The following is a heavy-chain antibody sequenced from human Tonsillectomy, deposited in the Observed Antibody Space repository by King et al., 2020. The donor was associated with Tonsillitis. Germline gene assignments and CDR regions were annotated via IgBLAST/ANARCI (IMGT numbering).Heavy chain of an antibody. J-gene: IGHJ3*02. V-gene: IGHV5-51*01. Sequence: VQLVESGAEVKKPGESLNISCKGSGYSFTGYWIGWVRQMPGKGPEWMGIIYPGDSDIRYSPSFQGQVTISADKSISTAYLQWSSLKASDTAMYYCARRVVVAANDAFDIWGQGTMVSVSS. CDR2: IYPGDSDI. CDR1: GYSFTGYW. CDR3: ARRVVVAANDAFDI. D-gene: IGHD2-21*02.